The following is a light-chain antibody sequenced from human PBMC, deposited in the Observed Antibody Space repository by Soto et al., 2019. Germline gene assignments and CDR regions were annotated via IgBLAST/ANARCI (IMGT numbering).Light chain of an antibody. CDR3: QQRSNWPSLT. CDR1: QSVSSY. Sequence: ELVLTQSPATLSLSPGERATLSCSASQSVSSYLAWYQQKPGQAPRLLIYDASNRATGIPARFSGSGSGTDFTLTISSLEPEDLAVYDCQQRSNWPSLTVGGGTKVEIK. J-gene: IGKJ4*01. V-gene: IGKV3-11*01. CDR2: DAS.